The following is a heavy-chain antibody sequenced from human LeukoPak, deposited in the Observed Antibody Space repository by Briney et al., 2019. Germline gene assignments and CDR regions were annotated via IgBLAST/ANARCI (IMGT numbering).Heavy chain of an antibody. CDR3: ARLNWAYYGSGGPFSY. CDR1: GYSFTSYW. D-gene: IGHD3-10*01. J-gene: IGHJ4*02. Sequence: GESLKISCKGSGYSFTSYWIGWVRQMPGKGLEWMGIIYPGDSDTRYSPSFQGQVTISADKSVSTAYLQWSSLKASDTAMYYCARLNWAYYGSGGPFSYWGQGTLVTVSS. CDR2: IYPGDSDT. V-gene: IGHV5-51*01.